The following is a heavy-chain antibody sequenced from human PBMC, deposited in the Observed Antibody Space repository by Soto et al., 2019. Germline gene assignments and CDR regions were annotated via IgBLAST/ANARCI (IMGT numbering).Heavy chain of an antibody. CDR3: AKGRTVFDFDY. Sequence: PGGSLRLSCAASGFTFDDYAMHWVRQAPGKGLEWVSGISWNSGSIGYADSVKGRFTISRDNAKNSLYLQMNSLRAEDTALYYCAKGRTVFDFDYWGQGTLVTVSS. CDR1: GFTFDDYA. J-gene: IGHJ4*02. D-gene: IGHD4-17*01. CDR2: ISWNSGSI. V-gene: IGHV3-9*01.